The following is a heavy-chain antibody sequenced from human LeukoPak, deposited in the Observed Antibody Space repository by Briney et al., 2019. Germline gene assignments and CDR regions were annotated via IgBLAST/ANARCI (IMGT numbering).Heavy chain of an antibody. CDR2: ISGDESTT. V-gene: IGHV3-74*01. D-gene: IGHD3/OR15-3a*01. CDR1: GFTFSSYW. J-gene: IGHJ4*02. Sequence: GGSLRLSCTVSGFTFSSYWMHWVRQGPGKGLVWVSRISGDESTTSYADSVKGRFTIFRDNAKNTLFLQMNSLRVEDTAVYYCARGTGNYYGYWGQGTLVTVSS. CDR3: ARGTGNYYGY.